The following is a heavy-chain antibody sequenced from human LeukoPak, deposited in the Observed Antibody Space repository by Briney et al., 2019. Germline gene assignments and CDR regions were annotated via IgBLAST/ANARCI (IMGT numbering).Heavy chain of an antibody. V-gene: IGHV4-31*03. CDR3: ARTTMTTVTNGHRYNWFDP. Sequence: SETLSLTCTVSGGSISSGGYYWSWIRQHPGKGLEWIGYIYYSGSTYHNPSLKSRVTISVDTSKNQFSLKLSSVTAADTAVYYCARTTMTTVTNGHRYNWFDPWGQGTLVTVSS. D-gene: IGHD4-17*01. CDR2: IYYSGST. J-gene: IGHJ5*02. CDR1: GGSISSGGYY.